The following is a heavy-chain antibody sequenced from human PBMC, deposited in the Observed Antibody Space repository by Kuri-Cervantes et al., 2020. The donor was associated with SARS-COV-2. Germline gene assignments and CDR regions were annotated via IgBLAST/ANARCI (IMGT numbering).Heavy chain of an antibody. CDR2: IRYDGSET. J-gene: IGHJ4*02. CDR3: AREGDLTGLFDY. V-gene: IGHV3-30*02. CDR1: GFTFSNYG. D-gene: IGHD3-16*01. Sequence: GESLKISCVASGFTFSNYGMHWVRQAPGKGLEWVAYIRYDGSETYYADSVKGRFTISRDNSKNTLYLQMNSLRAEDTAVYYCAREGDLTGLFDYWGQGTLVTVSS.